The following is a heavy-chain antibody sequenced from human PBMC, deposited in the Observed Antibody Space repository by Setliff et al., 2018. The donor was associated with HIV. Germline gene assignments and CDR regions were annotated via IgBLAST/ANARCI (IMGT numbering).Heavy chain of an antibody. V-gene: IGHV3-21*01. J-gene: IGHJ6*03. Sequence: GGSLRLSCAASGFTFSSYSMNWVRQAPGKGVEWVSSISSSSSYIYYADSVKGRFTISRDNAKNSLYLQMNSLRAEDTAVYYCARVVGYSGYDFGYMDVWGKGTTVTV. CDR3: ARVVGYSGYDFGYMDV. CDR1: GFTFSSYS. CDR2: ISSSSSYI. D-gene: IGHD5-12*01.